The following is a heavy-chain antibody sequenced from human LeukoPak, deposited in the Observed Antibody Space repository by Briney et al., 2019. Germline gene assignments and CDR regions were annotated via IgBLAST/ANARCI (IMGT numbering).Heavy chain of an antibody. CDR1: GGSFSDYY. D-gene: IGHD1-26*01. V-gene: IGHV4-34*01. CDR3: GMFAVIVGGGLDI. J-gene: IGHJ3*02. Sequence: PSETLSLTCAVYGGSFSDYYFTWIRQPPGKGLEWIGDINHSGNSSYNKSLKSRVTISVDTSKNQVSLELNSVTAADAAVYYCGMFAVIVGGGLDIWGQGTVVTVSS. CDR2: INHSGNS.